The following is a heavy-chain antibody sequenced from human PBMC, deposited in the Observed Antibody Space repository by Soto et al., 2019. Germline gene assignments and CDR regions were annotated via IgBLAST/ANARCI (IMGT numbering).Heavy chain of an antibody. CDR3: ARHAWLEN. V-gene: IGHV3-53*02. D-gene: IGHD3-9*01. CDR1: GFSVSGDT. Sequence: EVQLVETGGGLIYPGGSLRLSCAASGFSVSGDTMNWVRQAPEKGLEWISAIYSGGNTNDAGSVKGRFTISRDTSKNTLYLQMNSLRVEDTAVYYCARHAWLENWGQGTLVTVSS. CDR2: IYSGGNT. J-gene: IGHJ4*02.